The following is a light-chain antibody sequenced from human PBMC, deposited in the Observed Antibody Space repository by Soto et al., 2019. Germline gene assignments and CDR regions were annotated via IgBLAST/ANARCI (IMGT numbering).Light chain of an antibody. CDR3: QQYGSSPWT. V-gene: IGKV3-20*01. J-gene: IGKJ1*01. CDR2: AAS. Sequence: EIVLTQSPGTLSLSPGERATLSCRASQSVSNNYLAWYQQKPGQAPRLLIYAASTRAAGIPDRFSGSVSGTDFTLIISRLEPDDFAVYFCQQYGSSPWTFGQGTKVEFK. CDR1: QSVSNNY.